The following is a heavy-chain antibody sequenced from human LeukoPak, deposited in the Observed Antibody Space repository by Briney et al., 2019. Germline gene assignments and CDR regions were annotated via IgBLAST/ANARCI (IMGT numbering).Heavy chain of an antibody. CDR2: INPNSGGT. J-gene: IGHJ4*02. CDR1: GYTFTGSY. CDR3: AREAVAGTTNFDY. Sequence: ASVKVSCKASGYTFTGSYMHWVRQAPGQGLEWMGWINPNSGGTNYAQKFQGRVTMTRDTSISTAYMELSRLKSDDTAVYYCAREAVAGTTNFDYWGQGTLVTVSS. V-gene: IGHV1-2*02. D-gene: IGHD6-19*01.